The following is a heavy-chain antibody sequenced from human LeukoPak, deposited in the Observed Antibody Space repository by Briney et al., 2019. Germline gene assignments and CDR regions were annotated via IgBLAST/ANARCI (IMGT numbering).Heavy chain of an antibody. CDR3: ARGGLGVDAFDI. V-gene: IGHV1-3*01. D-gene: IGHD1-26*01. CDR2: INAGNGNT. CDR1: GYTFTSYA. Sequence: ASVKVSCKASGYTFTSYAMHWVRQAPGQRLEWMGWINAGNGNTKYSQKFQGRVTITRDTSASTAYMELSSLRSEDTAVYYCARGGLGVDAFDIWGQGTMVTVSS. J-gene: IGHJ3*02.